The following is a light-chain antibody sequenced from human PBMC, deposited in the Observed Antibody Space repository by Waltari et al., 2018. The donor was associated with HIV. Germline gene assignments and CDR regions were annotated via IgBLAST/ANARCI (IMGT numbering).Light chain of an antibody. J-gene: IGLJ2*01. V-gene: IGLV3-21*04. CDR1: NIGGQI. CDR3: QVWVDSRDVAVI. Sequence: TQPPSVSVAPGKTARITCGGDNIGGQIVYWYQQKPGQAPVLVICDDNDRPSGIPERFSGSNSGNTATLTISRVEGGDEADYYCQVWVDSRDVAVIFGGGTKLTVL. CDR2: DDN.